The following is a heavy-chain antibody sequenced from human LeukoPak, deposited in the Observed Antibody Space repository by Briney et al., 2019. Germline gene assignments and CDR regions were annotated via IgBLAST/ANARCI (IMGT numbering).Heavy chain of an antibody. V-gene: IGHV4-34*01. CDR2: SNHSGST. J-gene: IGHJ6*03. CDR1: GGSFSGYY. Sequence: PSETLSLTCAVYGGSFSGYYWSWIRQPPGKGLEWIGESNHSGSTNYNPSLKSRVTISVDTSKNQFSLKLSSVTAADPAVYYCARLMPSPYYYMDVWGKGTTVTVSS. CDR3: ARLMPSPYYYMDV. D-gene: IGHD2-2*01.